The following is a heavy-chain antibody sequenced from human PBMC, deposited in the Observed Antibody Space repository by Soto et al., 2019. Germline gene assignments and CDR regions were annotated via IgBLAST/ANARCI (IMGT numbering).Heavy chain of an antibody. D-gene: IGHD2-2*01. V-gene: IGHV1-69*12. CDR3: ASTRYRISTRCHPSSFGYYYSGIDV. CDR1: GGTFSSYA. Sequence: QVQLVQSGAEVKKPGSSVKVSCKASGGTFSSYAISWVRQAPGQGLEWMGGIIPIFGTANYAQKFQGRVTITADESTGTAYMELSSLRSEDTAVSYCASTRYRISTRCHPSSFGYYYSGIDVWGQGTTVTVSS. J-gene: IGHJ6*02. CDR2: IIPIFGTA.